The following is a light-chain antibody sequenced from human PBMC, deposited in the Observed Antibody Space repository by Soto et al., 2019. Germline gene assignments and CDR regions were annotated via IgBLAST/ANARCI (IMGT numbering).Light chain of an antibody. J-gene: IGLJ1*01. CDR2: SDN. CDR3: QSYDNNSDYV. CDR1: SSNIGAGYV. V-gene: IGLV1-40*01. Sequence: QSVLTHPPSVSGAPGQRVTISCTGSSSNIGAGYVVHWYQQLPGAAPKLLIFSDNNRPSGVPDRFSGSKSGTSASLAITGLRAEDEADYYCQSYDNNSDYVFGTGTKVTVL.